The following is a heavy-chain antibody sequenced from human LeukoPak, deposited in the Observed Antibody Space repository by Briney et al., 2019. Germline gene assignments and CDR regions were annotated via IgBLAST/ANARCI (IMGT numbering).Heavy chain of an antibody. J-gene: IGHJ6*02. CDR2: IYTSGYT. D-gene: IGHD3-10*02. CDR1: GDSISNYY. V-gene: IGHV4-4*07. CDR3: ARKSQTMSAARGRDV. Sequence: SETLSLTCTVSGDSISNYYWNWVRQPAGKGLEWIGHIYTSGYTNYNPSLKSRVTVSVDTSKNQFSLKLTSVTAADAAVYYCARKSQTMSAARGRDVWGQGPTVTVSS.